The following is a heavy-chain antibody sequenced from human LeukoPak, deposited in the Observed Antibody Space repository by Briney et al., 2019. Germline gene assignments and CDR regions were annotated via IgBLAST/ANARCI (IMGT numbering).Heavy chain of an antibody. J-gene: IGHJ6*03. CDR1: GFTFSSYG. V-gene: IGHV3-30*18. CDR2: ISYDGSNK. D-gene: IGHD6-13*01. CDR3: AKHSSSHYMDV. Sequence: PGGSLRLSCAASGFTFSSYGMHWVRQAPGKGLEWVAVISYDGSNKYYADSVKGRFTISRDNSKNTLYLQMNSLRAEDTAVYYCAKHSSSHYMDVWGKGTTVTVSS.